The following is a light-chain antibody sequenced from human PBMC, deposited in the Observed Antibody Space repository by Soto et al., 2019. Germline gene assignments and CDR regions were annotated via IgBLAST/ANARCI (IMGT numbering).Light chain of an antibody. J-gene: IGKJ5*01. V-gene: IGKV3-11*01. Sequence: EIVLTQSPATLSLSPGERATLSCRASQSVSSYLAWYQQKPGQAPRLLIYDASNRATGIPARFSGSGSGTDFTLTISSLEPEDSAVYYCQQRHMWPSTFGQGTRLEIK. CDR1: QSVSSY. CDR3: QQRHMWPST. CDR2: DAS.